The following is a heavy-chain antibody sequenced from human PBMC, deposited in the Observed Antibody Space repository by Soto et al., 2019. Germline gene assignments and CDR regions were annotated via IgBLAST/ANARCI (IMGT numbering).Heavy chain of an antibody. D-gene: IGHD3-22*01. CDR1: GFTFRSYA. J-gene: IGHJ3*02. V-gene: IGHV3-30*18. Sequence: QVQLVESVGGVVQPGRSLRLSCAASGFTFRSYAMHWVRQAPGKGLEWVAIIVFDGSTAHYADSVKGRFTISRDNSNNTLYLQMNSLRAEDTAVYYCAKDLMIGTGNALHIWGQGTVVTVSS. CDR2: IVFDGSTA. CDR3: AKDLMIGTGNALHI.